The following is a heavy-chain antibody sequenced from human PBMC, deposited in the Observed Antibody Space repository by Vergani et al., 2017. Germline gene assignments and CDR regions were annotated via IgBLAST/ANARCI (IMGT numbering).Heavy chain of an antibody. CDR1: GGSISSGDYY. Sequence: QVQLQESGPGLVKPSQTLSLTCTVSGGSISSGDYYWSWIRQPPGKGLEWIGEINHSGSTNYNPSLKSRVTISVDTSKNQFSLKLSSVTAADTAVYYCARSYSSGRRFDPWGQGTLVTVSS. J-gene: IGHJ5*02. CDR2: INHSGST. D-gene: IGHD6-19*01. CDR3: ARSYSSGRRFDP. V-gene: IGHV4-30-4*01.